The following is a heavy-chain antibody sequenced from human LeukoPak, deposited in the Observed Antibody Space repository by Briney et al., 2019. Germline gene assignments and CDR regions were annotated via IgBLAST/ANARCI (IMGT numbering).Heavy chain of an antibody. D-gene: IGHD3-10*01. J-gene: IGHJ4*02. V-gene: IGHV3-15*01. CDR2: IKSKGDGETT. CDR3: ATDLGLTMIRGVIVH. Sequence: GGSLRLSCAASGFTFTNAWMTWVRQAPGKGLEWVGRIKSKGDGETTDHAAPVKGRFTMSRDDSKATLYLQMNSLKAEDTAVYYCATDLGLTMIRGVIVHWGQGALVTVSS. CDR1: GFTFTNAW.